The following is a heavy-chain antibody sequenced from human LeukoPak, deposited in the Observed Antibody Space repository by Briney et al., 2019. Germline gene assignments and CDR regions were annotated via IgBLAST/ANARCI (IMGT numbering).Heavy chain of an antibody. Sequence: GGSLRLSCAASGFSFSRYWMHWVRQAPGKGLEWVALISYDGSNKYYADSVKGRFTISRDNSKNTLYLQMNSLRAEDTAVYYCARGGVYSSGSYYLYYFDYWGQGTLVTVSS. J-gene: IGHJ4*02. V-gene: IGHV3-30-3*01. CDR3: ARGGVYSSGSYYLYYFDY. CDR1: GFSFSRYW. CDR2: ISYDGSNK. D-gene: IGHD6-19*01.